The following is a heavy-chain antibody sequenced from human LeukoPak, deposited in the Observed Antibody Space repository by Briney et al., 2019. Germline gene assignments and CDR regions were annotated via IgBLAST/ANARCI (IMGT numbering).Heavy chain of an antibody. Sequence: ASVKVSCKASGGTFSSYAISWVRQAPGQGLEWMGWISAYNGNTNYAQKLQGRVTMTTDTSTSTAYMELTSLRSDDTAVYYCARVWGDYESSYFDYWGQGTLVTVSS. D-gene: IGHD4-17*01. CDR2: ISAYNGNT. CDR3: ARVWGDYESSYFDY. J-gene: IGHJ4*02. V-gene: IGHV1-18*01. CDR1: GGTFSSYA.